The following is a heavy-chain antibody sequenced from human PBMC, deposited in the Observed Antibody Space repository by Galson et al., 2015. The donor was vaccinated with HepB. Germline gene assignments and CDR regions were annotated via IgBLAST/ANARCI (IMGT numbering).Heavy chain of an antibody. CDR1: GFTFSNYA. D-gene: IGHD1-26*01. CDR2: IHGSGGAAGIT. Sequence: SLRLSCAASGFTFSNYAMNWVRQAPGKGLEWVSAIHGSGGAAGITYYADSVRGRFTISRDDSTDRLYLQMSSLRAEDTAVYYCAKSLHSEPTHNYYGMDVWGQGTAVTVSS. V-gene: IGHV3-23*01. CDR3: AKSLHSEPTHNYYGMDV. J-gene: IGHJ6*02.